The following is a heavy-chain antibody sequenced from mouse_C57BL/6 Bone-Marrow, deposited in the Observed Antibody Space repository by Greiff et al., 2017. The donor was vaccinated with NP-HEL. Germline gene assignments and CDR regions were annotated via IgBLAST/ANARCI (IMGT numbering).Heavy chain of an antibody. CDR2: INPNNGGT. CDR1: GCTFTDYY. Sequence: EVQLQQSGPELVKPGASVKISCKASGCTFTDYYMNWVKQSHGKSLEWIGDINPNNGGTSYNQKFKGKATLTVDKSSSTAYMELRSLTSEDSAVYYCARSNYYGSSPFDYWGQGTTLTVSS. V-gene: IGHV1-26*01. D-gene: IGHD1-1*01. J-gene: IGHJ2*01. CDR3: ARSNYYGSSPFDY.